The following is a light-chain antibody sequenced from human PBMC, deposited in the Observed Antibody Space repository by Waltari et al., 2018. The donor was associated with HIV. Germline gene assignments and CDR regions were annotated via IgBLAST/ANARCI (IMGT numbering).Light chain of an antibody. V-gene: IGLV2-8*01. CDR2: EVS. CDR3: SSYAGSNVV. Sequence: QSALTQPPSASGSPGQSVTISCTGTSSDIGGYKSVSWYQQHPGEAPKLMIYEVSKRPAGVPDRFSASKSGNTAYLTVSGLQAEDEADYYCSSYAGSNVVFGGGTKLTVL. CDR1: SSDIGGYKS. J-gene: IGLJ2*01.